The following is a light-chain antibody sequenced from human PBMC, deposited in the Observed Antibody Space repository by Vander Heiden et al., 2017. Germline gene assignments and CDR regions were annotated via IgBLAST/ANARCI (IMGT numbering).Light chain of an antibody. CDR2: GNS. V-gene: IGLV1-40*01. J-gene: IGLJ3*02. CDR3: QSYDSSLSGSV. Sequence: QSVLTQPPSASGAPGQRVTISCTGSSCNIGAGYDVHWYQQLPGTAPKLLIYGNSNRPSGVPDRFSGSKSGTSASLAITGLQAEDEADYYCQSYDSSLSGSVFGGGTKLTVL. CDR1: SCNIGAGYD.